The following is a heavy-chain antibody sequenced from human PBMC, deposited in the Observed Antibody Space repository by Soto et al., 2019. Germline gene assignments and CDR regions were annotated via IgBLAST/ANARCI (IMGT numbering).Heavy chain of an antibody. CDR3: AKDPECTNGVCYSSLVYY. V-gene: IGHV3-23*01. CDR2: ISGSGGST. J-gene: IGHJ4*02. CDR1: GFTFSSYA. Sequence: PGGSLRLSCAASGFTFSSYAMSWVRQAPGKGLEWVSAISGSGGSTYYADSVKGRFTISRDNSKNTLYLQMNSLRAEDTAVYYCAKDPECTNGVCYSSLVYYWGQGALVTVSS. D-gene: IGHD2-8*01.